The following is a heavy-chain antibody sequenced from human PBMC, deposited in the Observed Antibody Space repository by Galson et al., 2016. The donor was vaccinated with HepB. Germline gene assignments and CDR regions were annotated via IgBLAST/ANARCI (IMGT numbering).Heavy chain of an antibody. V-gene: IGHV1-58*02. Sequence: SVKVSCKASGFSFTTSTMQWVRQARGQRLEWIGRIVVGSGDTDYAQNFNERVTITRDMSTSTAYMELSSLKSEDTAVYYCAADYSYDYGRPGMDVWGQGTTVTVSS. CDR3: AADYSYDYGRPGMDV. CDR2: IVVGSGDT. J-gene: IGHJ6*02. CDR1: GFSFTTST. D-gene: IGHD5-18*01.